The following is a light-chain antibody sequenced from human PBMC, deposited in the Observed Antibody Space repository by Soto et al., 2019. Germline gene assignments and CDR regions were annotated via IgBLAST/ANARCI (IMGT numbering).Light chain of an antibody. CDR2: DVS. CDR3: SSYTSSSTRVV. Sequence: QSALTQPASVSGSPGQSLTISCTGTSSDDGGYNYVSWYQQHPGKAPKLMIYDVSNRPSGVSNRFSGSKSGNTASLTISGLQAEDEADYYCSSYTSSSTRVVFGGGTQLTVL. V-gene: IGLV2-14*01. J-gene: IGLJ2*01. CDR1: SSDDGGYNY.